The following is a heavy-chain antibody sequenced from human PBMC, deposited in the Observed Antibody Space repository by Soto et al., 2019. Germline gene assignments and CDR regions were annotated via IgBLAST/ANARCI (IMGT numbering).Heavy chain of an antibody. CDR3: ARVSGYSSGWIGGWFDP. Sequence: QVQLQESGPGLVKPSGTLSLTCAVSSGSISSSNWWSWVRQPPGEGLEWIGEIYHSGSTNYNPSLKSRVTISVDKSKNQFSLKLSSVTAADTAVYYCARVSGYSSGWIGGWFDPWGQGTLVTVSS. J-gene: IGHJ5*02. CDR1: SGSISSSNW. D-gene: IGHD6-19*01. V-gene: IGHV4-4*02. CDR2: IYHSGST.